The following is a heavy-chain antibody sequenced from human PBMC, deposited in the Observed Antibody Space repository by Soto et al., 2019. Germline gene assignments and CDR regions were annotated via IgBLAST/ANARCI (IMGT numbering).Heavy chain of an antibody. D-gene: IGHD2-2*01. CDR1: GFTFSSSE. CDR3: ARRGSS. Sequence: EVQLVESGGGLVQPGGSLRLSRVASGFTFSSSEMYWVRQAPGKGLEWVSYIHPAGQPIFYADSVKGRFTISRDNAKNSVYLQMNSLRAEDTAVYYCARRGSSWGQGTMVTVSS. J-gene: IGHJ3*01. V-gene: IGHV3-48*03. CDR2: IHPAGQPI.